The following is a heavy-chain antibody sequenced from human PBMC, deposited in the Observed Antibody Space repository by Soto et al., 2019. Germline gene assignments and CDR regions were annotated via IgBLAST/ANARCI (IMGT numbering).Heavy chain of an antibody. J-gene: IGHJ4*02. D-gene: IGHD2-15*01. Sequence: QVQLVESGGGVVQPGRSLRLSCAASGFTFSSYGMHWVRQAPGKGLEWVAVISYDGSNKYHAHSVKRRFTISRDNSKKALYLQMNSLRAEDTAVYYCAKETYSGPLDYWGQGTLVTVSS. CDR1: GFTFSSYG. CDR2: ISYDGSNK. V-gene: IGHV3-30*18. CDR3: AKETYSGPLDY.